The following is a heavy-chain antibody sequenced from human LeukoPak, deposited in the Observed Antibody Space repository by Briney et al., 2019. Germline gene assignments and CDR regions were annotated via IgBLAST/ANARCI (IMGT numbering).Heavy chain of an antibody. CDR2: IKQDGSEK. D-gene: IGHD3-22*01. CDR1: GLTFTNYW. J-gene: IGHJ4*02. Sequence: GGSLRLSCAASGLTFTNYWMSWVRQAPGKGLEWVANIKQDGSEKHYVDSVKGRFTISRDNAKNSLFLQMNSLRAEDTAVYYCARGEYYYDGGYWGQGSLVTVSS. V-gene: IGHV3-7*04. CDR3: ARGEYYYDGGY.